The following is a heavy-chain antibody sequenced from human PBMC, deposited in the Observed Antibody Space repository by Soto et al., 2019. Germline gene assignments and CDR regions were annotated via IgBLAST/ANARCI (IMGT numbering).Heavy chain of an antibody. CDR1: GFTFSSYS. J-gene: IGHJ4*02. D-gene: IGHD3-9*01. CDR3: AKGLNYDILTGYYIN. V-gene: IGHV3-48*01. CDR2: ISSSSSTI. Sequence: GGSLRLSCAASGFTFSSYSMNWVRRAPGKGLEWVSYISSSSSTIYYADSVKGRFTISRDNAKNSLYLQMNSLRAEDTAVYYCAKGLNYDILTGYYINWGQGTLVTVSS.